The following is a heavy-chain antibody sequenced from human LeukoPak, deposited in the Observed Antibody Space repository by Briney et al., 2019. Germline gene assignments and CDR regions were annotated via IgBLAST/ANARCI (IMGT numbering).Heavy chain of an antibody. Sequence: ASVKVSCKASGYXFARYYIHWVRQAPGQGLEWMGIINPSGGSTRYAQKFQGRVTMTRDTSTSTVYMELSSLRSDDTAVYCCARGGYYDSSGSFDPWGQGTLVTVSS. CDR2: INPSGGST. CDR1: GYXFARYY. J-gene: IGHJ5*02. D-gene: IGHD3-22*01. CDR3: ARGGYYDSSGSFDP. V-gene: IGHV1-46*01.